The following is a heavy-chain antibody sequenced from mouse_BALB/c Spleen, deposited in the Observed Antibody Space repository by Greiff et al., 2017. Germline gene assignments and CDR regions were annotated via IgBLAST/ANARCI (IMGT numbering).Heavy chain of an antibody. V-gene: IGHV3-6*02. D-gene: IGHD3-1*01. J-gene: IGHJ4*01. CDR1: GYSITSGYY. CDR2: ISYDGSN. Sequence: EVQLQQSGPGLVKPSQSLSLTCSVTGYSITSGYYWNWIRQFPGNTLEWMGYISYDGSNNYNPSLKNRISITRDTSKNQFFLKLNSVTTEDTATYYCAILSRAYAMDYWGQGTSVTVSS. CDR3: AILSRAYAMDY.